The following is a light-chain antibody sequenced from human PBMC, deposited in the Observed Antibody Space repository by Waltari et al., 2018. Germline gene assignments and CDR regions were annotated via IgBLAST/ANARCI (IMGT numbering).Light chain of an antibody. CDR1: SNDVGGYNY. CDR3: SSCASTIPLGV. V-gene: IGLV2-14*01. J-gene: IGLJ3*02. CDR2: DVN. Sequence: SALTQPASVSGAPGQSITISCTGISNDVGGYNYLSWYQQHPGKAPKPIIYDVNNRPSGISYRFSGSKSGDTASLTISGLQPEDEADYYCSSCASTIPLGVFGGGTKLTVL.